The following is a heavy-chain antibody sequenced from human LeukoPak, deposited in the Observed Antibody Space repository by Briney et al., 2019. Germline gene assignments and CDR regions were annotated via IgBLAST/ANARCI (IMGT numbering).Heavy chain of an antibody. V-gene: IGHV3-53*01. Sequence: GGSLRLSCAASGFTVSSNSMSWVMSWVRQAPGTGLEWVSVIYSGGSTYYADSVKGRFTISRDTSKNTLYLQMNSLRAEDTAVYYCARGVLSGSYPYYFDYWGQGTLVTVSS. J-gene: IGHJ4*02. CDR2: IYSGGST. D-gene: IGHD1-26*01. CDR3: ARGVLSGSYPYYFDY. CDR1: GFTVSSNS.